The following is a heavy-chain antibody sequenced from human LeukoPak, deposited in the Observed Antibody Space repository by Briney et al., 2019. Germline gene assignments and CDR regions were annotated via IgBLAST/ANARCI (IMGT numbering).Heavy chain of an antibody. Sequence: SETLSLTCTVSGGSISSSSYYWGWIRQPPGKGLEWIGSIYYSGSTYYNSSLKSRVTISVDTSKNQFSLKLSSVTAADTAVYYCARGNWNDIVGYYFDYWGQGTLVTVSS. D-gene: IGHD1-1*01. CDR2: IYYSGST. V-gene: IGHV4-39*07. CDR3: ARGNWNDIVGYYFDY. CDR1: GGSISSSSYY. J-gene: IGHJ4*02.